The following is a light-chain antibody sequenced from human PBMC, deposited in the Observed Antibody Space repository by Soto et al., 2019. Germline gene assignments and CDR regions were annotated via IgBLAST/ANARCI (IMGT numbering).Light chain of an antibody. CDR1: QSISSY. V-gene: IGKV1-39*01. CDR2: AAS. J-gene: IGKJ1*01. CDR3: QQSYSTPWW. Sequence: DIQMTQSPSSLSVSVGDRVTITCRASQSISSYLNWYQQKPGKAPKLLIYAASSLQSGVPSRFSGSGSGTDFTLTISSLQPEDFATYYCQQSYSTPWWFGQGTKVDIK.